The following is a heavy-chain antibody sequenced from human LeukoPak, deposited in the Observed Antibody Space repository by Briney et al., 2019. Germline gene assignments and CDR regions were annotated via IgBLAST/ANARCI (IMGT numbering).Heavy chain of an antibody. CDR2: IRSKAYGGTT. V-gene: IGHV3-49*03. D-gene: IGHD3-3*01. CDR1: GFTFGDYA. J-gene: IGHJ4*02. Sequence: GGSLRLSCTASGFTFGDYAMSWFRQAPGKGLEWVGFIRSKAYGGTTEYAASVKGRFTISRDDSKSIAYLQMNSLKTEDTAVYYCTREVTYYDFWSGYPAFDYWGQGTLVTVSS. CDR3: TREVTYYDFWSGYPAFDY.